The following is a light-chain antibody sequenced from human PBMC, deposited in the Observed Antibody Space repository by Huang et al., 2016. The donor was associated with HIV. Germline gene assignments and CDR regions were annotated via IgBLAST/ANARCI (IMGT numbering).Light chain of an antibody. J-gene: IGKJ1*01. CDR3: QQTYTTPQT. CDR1: QTISIY. V-gene: IGKV1-39*01. CDR2: AAS. Sequence: DIQMTQSPSSLSASIGDRVTISCRASQTISIYLNWYQQQPGRAPKVLIYAASSLRSGVPSRFSGRASGTEFTLTISSLQPEDFATYFCQQTYTTPQTFGQGTKVEV.